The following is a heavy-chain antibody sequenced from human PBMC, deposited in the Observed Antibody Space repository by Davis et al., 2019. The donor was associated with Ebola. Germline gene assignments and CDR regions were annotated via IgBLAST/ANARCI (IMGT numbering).Heavy chain of an antibody. V-gene: IGHV3-30-3*01. Sequence: GESLKISCAASGFTFSSYAMHWVRQAPGKGLEWVAVISYDGSNKYYADSVKGRFTISRDNAKNSLYLQMNSLRAEDTAVYYCARDRTTVVTPANAFDIWGQGTMVTVSS. CDR1: GFTFSSYA. CDR2: ISYDGSNK. D-gene: IGHD4-23*01. J-gene: IGHJ3*02. CDR3: ARDRTTVVTPANAFDI.